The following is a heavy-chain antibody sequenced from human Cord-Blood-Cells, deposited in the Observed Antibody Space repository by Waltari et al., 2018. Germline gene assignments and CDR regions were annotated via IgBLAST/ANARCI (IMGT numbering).Heavy chain of an antibody. D-gene: IGHD2-2*01. CDR2: ISPILGIA. Sequence: QVQLVQSGAEVKKPASSVKVSCKASAGPFSSYTISLVREAPGQGLEWMGRISPILGIANYAQKFQGRVTINADKSTSTAYMELSSLRAEDTAVYYWESEYPGDRRGYWGQGTLVTVSS. CDR3: ESEYPGDRRGY. CDR1: AGPFSSYT. V-gene: IGHV1-69*02. J-gene: IGHJ4*02.